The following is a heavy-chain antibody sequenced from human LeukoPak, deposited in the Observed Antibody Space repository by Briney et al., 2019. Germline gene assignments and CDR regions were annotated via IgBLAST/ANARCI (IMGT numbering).Heavy chain of an antibody. CDR1: GFTFTSSA. CDR3: ARSLGDIVVVVAGKTNYYYYMDV. V-gene: IGHV1-58*02. Sequence: SVKVSCKASGFTFTSSAMQWVRQARGQRLEWIGWIVVGSGNTNYAQKFQGRVTITADKSTSTAYMELSSLRSEDTAVYYCARSLGDIVVVVAGKTNYYYYMDVWGKGTTVTVSS. CDR2: IVVGSGNT. D-gene: IGHD2-15*01. J-gene: IGHJ6*03.